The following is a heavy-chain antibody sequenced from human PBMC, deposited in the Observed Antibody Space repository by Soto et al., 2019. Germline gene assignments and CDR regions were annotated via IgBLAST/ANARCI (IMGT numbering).Heavy chain of an antibody. CDR1: GFTFTTNG. Sequence: QVQLVESGGGVVQPGGSLRLSCAASGFTFTTNGMHWVRQAPGKGLEWVAVISNDGTNKFYADSVMGRFTISRDKFKNTLYLQMNSLRTDGTSVDYCFTAMAGYWGQGTLVTVSS. CDR2: ISNDGTNK. CDR3: FTAMAGY. J-gene: IGHJ4*02. V-gene: IGHV3-30*03. D-gene: IGHD5-18*01.